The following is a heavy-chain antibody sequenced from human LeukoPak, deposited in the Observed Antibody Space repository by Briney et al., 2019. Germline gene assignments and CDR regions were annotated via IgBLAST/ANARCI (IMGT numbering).Heavy chain of an antibody. D-gene: IGHD4-23*01. CDR2: IYYSGST. Sequence: KPSETLSLTCTVSGGSISNYYWSWIRQPPGKGLEWIGYIYYSGSTNYNPSLKSRVTISVDTCKNQFSLKLSSVTAADTAVYYCARVNSVRAFDIWGQGTMVTVSS. CDR3: ARVNSVRAFDI. CDR1: GGSISNYY. V-gene: IGHV4-59*01. J-gene: IGHJ3*02.